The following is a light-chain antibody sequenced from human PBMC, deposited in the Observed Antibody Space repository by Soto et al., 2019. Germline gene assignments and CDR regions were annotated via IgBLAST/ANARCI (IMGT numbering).Light chain of an antibody. CDR2: EAS. V-gene: IGKV3-15*01. CDR1: QSVRSN. J-gene: IGKJ1*01. Sequence: EIVMTQSPATLSVSPGERFTLSCRASQSVRSNLAWYQQKPGQAPRLLIYEASTRATGVPARFSGSGSGTEFTLTISSLQSEDFAVYYCQQYNNWPTWTFGQGTKVDIK. CDR3: QQYNNWPTWT.